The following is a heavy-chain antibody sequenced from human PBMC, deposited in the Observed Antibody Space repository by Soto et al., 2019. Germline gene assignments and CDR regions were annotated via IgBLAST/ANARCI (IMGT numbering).Heavy chain of an antibody. CDR1: GFTFSTYA. V-gene: IGHV3-23*01. Sequence: VQLLESGGGLVQPGGSLRLSCAASGFTFSTYAMSWVRLAPGKGLEWVSSFSGSGGSTYYADSVKGRFTISRDNSKNTLYLRMDSLRAEDTAVYYCAKDGSYYDFDYWGQGTLVTVSS. CDR3: AKDGSYYDFDY. CDR2: FSGSGGST. J-gene: IGHJ4*02. D-gene: IGHD3-3*01.